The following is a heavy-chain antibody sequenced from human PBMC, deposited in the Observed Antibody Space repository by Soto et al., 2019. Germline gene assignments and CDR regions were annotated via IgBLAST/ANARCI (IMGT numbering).Heavy chain of an antibody. CDR1: GFTFRRYA. CDR3: ARDRIYSSSWYDY. CDR2: ISYDGSNK. J-gene: IGHJ4*02. V-gene: IGHV3-30-3*01. Sequence: QVQLVESGGGVVQPGRSLRLYCSASGFTFRRYAMHWVRQPPCKGLEWVAVISYDGSNKYYADSVKGRFTISRDNSKNTLYLQMNSLRAEDTAVYYCARDRIYSSSWYDYWGQGTLVTVSS. D-gene: IGHD6-13*01.